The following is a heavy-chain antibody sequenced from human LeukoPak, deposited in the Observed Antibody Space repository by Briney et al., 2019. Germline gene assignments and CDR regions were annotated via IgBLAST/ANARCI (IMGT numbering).Heavy chain of an antibody. Sequence: GGSLRLSCAASGFTFSDYDMHWVRQATGKGLEWVSATGTAGDTYYTGSVKGGFTISRENAKNSLYLQMNSLRAGDTAVYYCARVAKERVGGVYYFDSWGQGTLVTVSS. CDR3: ARVAKERVGGVYYFDS. D-gene: IGHD1-1*01. J-gene: IGHJ4*02. CDR1: GFTFSDYD. V-gene: IGHV3-13*01. CDR2: TGTAGDT.